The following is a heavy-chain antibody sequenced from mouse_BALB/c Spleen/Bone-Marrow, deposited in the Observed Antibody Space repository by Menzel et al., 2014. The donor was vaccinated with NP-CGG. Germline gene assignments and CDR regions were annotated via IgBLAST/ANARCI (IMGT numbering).Heavy chain of an antibody. D-gene: IGHD4-1*01. Sequence: EVQLQQSGAELVKPGASVKLSCTASGFNIKDTYMHWVKQRPEQGQEWIGRIDPANGNTKYDPKFQGKATITADTSSNTAYLQLSSLTSEDTAVYYCARWEYYAMDYWGQGTSVTVSS. CDR1: GFNIKDTY. CDR2: IDPANGNT. V-gene: IGHV14-3*02. J-gene: IGHJ4*01. CDR3: ARWEYYAMDY.